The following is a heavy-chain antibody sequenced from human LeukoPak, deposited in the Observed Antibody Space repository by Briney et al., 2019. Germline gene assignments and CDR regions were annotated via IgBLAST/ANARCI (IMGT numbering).Heavy chain of an antibody. V-gene: IGHV3-48*03. CDR2: ISSSGSTI. Sequence: GGSLRLSCAASGFTFSSYEMNWVRQAPGKGLEWVSYISSSGSTIYYADPVKGRFTISRDNAKNSLYLQMTSLRAEDTAVYYCAELGITMTGGVWGKGNTVTISS. J-gene: IGHJ6*04. CDR3: AELGITMTGGV. CDR1: GFTFSSYE. D-gene: IGHD3-10*02.